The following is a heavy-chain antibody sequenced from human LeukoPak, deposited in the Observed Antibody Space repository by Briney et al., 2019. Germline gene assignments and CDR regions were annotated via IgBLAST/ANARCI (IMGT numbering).Heavy chain of an antibody. J-gene: IGHJ4*02. Sequence: GESLKISCKGSGCRFINYCIGWVRQMPGKGLEWMGIIFPDDSDTRYSPSFQGQVTISADKSISTAYLQWSSLKASDTAMYYCAIGGDSTTSCYRCFNYWGQGTLVTVSS. V-gene: IGHV5-51*01. D-gene: IGHD2-2*01. CDR1: GCRFINYC. CDR2: IFPDDSDT. CDR3: AIGGDSTTSCYRCFNY.